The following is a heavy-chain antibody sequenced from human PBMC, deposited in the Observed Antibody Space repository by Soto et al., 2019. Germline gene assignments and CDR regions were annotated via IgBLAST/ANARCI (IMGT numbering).Heavy chain of an antibody. CDR1: AFSLSTGGVG. CDR2: IYWDDDK. D-gene: IGHD4-17*01. V-gene: IGHV2-5*02. CDR3: AHKKLTVTTSNWFDP. J-gene: IGHJ5*02. Sequence: SGPTLVNPTQTLTLTCTFSAFSLSTGGVGVGWIRQPPGKALEWLALIYWDDDKRYSPSLKSRLTITKDTSKNQVVLTMTNMDPVDTATYYCAHKKLTVTTSNWFDPWGQGTLVTVSS.